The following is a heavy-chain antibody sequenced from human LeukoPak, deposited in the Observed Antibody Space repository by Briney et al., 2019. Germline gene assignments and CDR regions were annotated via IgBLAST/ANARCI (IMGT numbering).Heavy chain of an antibody. CDR3: AKGTLKATIFGVVPFYYYGMDV. J-gene: IGHJ6*02. CDR2: ISGSDGST. Sequence: GGSLRLSCAASGFTFSSYAMSWVRQAPGKGLEWVSAISGSDGSTYYADSVKGRFTISRDNSKNTLYLQMNSLRAEDTAVYYCAKGTLKATIFGVVPFYYYGMDVWGQGTTVTVSS. D-gene: IGHD3-3*01. CDR1: GFTFSSYA. V-gene: IGHV3-23*01.